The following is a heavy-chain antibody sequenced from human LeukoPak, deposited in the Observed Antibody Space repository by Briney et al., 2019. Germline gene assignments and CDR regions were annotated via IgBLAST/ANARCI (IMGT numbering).Heavy chain of an antibody. J-gene: IGHJ4*02. V-gene: IGHV4-61*02. D-gene: IGHD1-26*01. CDR3: ARHDSSGSYAY. CDR1: GGSISSGSYY. CDR2: IYTSGST. Sequence: QTLXLTCTVSGGSISSGSYYWSWIRQPAGKGLEWIGRIYTSGSTNYNPSLKSRVTISVDTSKNQFTLKLSSVTAADTGVYYCARHDSSGSYAYWGQGTLVTVSS.